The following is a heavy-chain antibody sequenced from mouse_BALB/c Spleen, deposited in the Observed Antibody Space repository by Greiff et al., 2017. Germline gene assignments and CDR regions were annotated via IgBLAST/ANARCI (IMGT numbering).Heavy chain of an antibody. CDR1: GFTFSSYG. CDR3: ARHGDGYYYYAMDY. J-gene: IGHJ4*01. D-gene: IGHD1-2*01. V-gene: IGHV5-6*01. Sequence: EVQRVESGGDLVKPGGSLKLSCAASGFTFSSYGMSWVRQTPDKRLEWVATISSGGSYTYYPDSVKGRFTISRDNAKNTLYLQMSSLKSEDTAMYYCARHGDGYYYYAMDYWGQGTSVTVSS. CDR2: ISSGGSYT.